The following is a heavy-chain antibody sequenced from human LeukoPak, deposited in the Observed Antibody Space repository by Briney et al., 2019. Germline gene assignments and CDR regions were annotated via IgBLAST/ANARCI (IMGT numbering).Heavy chain of an antibody. CDR3: ARSYYDILSGLPYYFDY. Sequence: GGSLGLSCAASGFDFSTYSMNWVRQAPGKGLEWVSCISTSSTYTSYADSVKGRFTISRDNAKNSLYLQMNSLTAADTAVYYCARSYYDILSGLPYYFDYWGQGALVTVSS. J-gene: IGHJ4*02. CDR1: GFDFSTYS. D-gene: IGHD3-9*01. CDR2: ISTSSTYT. V-gene: IGHV3-21*01.